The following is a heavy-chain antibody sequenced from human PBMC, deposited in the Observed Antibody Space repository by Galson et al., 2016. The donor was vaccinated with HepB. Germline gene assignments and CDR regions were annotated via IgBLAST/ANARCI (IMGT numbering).Heavy chain of an antibody. CDR2: ISDSSSNR. CDR3: ARSYTSGWDYYFDY. V-gene: IGHV3-48*03. CDR1: GFNFSDYE. Sequence: SLRLSCAGSGFNFSDYEMNWVRQVPGKGLEWVSYISDSSSNRYYRDSVQGRFTISRENAKNSVFLQLNSLRVEDTAVYYCARSYTSGWDYYFDYWGQGTLVTVSS. J-gene: IGHJ4*02. D-gene: IGHD6-19*01.